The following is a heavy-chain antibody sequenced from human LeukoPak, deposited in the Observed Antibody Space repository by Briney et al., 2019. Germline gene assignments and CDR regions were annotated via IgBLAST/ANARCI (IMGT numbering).Heavy chain of an antibody. Sequence: SETLSLTCAVYGGPFSDYYWSWIRQPPGKGLEWIGEINHSGSTNYNPSLKSRVTISVDTSKNQFSLKLSSVTAADTAVYYCAKNYGSGSYYRDYYYMDVWGKGTTVTISS. V-gene: IGHV4-34*01. J-gene: IGHJ6*03. D-gene: IGHD3-10*01. CDR1: GGPFSDYY. CDR2: INHSGST. CDR3: AKNYGSGSYYRDYYYMDV.